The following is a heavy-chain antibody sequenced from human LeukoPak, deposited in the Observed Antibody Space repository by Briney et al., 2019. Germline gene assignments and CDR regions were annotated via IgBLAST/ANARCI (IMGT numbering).Heavy chain of an antibody. J-gene: IGHJ4*02. V-gene: IGHV4-39*02. D-gene: IGHD5-18*01. CDR1: GGSISTTSFY. Sequence: SETLSLTCTVSGGSISTTSFYWAWIRQPPGKGLEWIGSIYFSGTTHYNPSLKSRVTISVDTSKNNFSLKLTSLTVADTAVYYCARAGRTAMVTGWGQGTLVTVSS. CDR2: IYFSGTT. CDR3: ARAGRTAMVTG.